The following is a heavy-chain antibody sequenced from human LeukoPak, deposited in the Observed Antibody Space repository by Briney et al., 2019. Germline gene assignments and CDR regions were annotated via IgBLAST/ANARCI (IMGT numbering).Heavy chain of an antibody. CDR3: ARGGMTTVTTATHWFDP. J-gene: IGHJ5*02. D-gene: IGHD4-17*01. CDR2: IYHSGST. V-gene: IGHV4-38-2*02. CDR1: GYSISSGYY. Sequence: SETLSLTCTVSGYSISSGYYWGWIRQPPGKGLEWIGSIYHSGSTYYNPSLKSRVTILIDTSKNQFSLKLSSVTAADTAVYYCARGGMTTVTTATHWFDPWGRGTLVTVSS.